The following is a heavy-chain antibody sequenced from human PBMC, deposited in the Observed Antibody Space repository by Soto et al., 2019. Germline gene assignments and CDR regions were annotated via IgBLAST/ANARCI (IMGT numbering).Heavy chain of an antibody. Sequence: SLRLSCTASGFTFSSHAMTWVRQAPGKGLEWVSGLSDSGGSTYYADSVKGRFTISRDNSMNTLYLQMNTLRAEDTAVYYCAKVSSSWYSGFFDFWGQGTLVTVSS. CDR1: GFTFSSHA. D-gene: IGHD6-13*01. CDR2: LSDSGGST. V-gene: IGHV3-23*01. J-gene: IGHJ4*02. CDR3: AKVSSSWYSGFFDF.